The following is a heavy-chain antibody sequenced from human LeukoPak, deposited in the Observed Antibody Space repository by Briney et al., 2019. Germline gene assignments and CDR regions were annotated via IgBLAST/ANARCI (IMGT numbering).Heavy chain of an antibody. CDR2: INHSGST. Sequence: TSETLSLTCAVYGGSFSGYYWSWIRQPPGKGLEWIGEINHSGSTNYNPSLKSRVTISVDTSKNQFSLKLSSVTAADTAVYYCASGDRYYYDSSGYGEPFDYWGQGTLVTVSS. CDR3: ASGDRYYYDSSGYGEPFDY. V-gene: IGHV4-34*01. J-gene: IGHJ4*02. CDR1: GGSFSGYY. D-gene: IGHD3-22*01.